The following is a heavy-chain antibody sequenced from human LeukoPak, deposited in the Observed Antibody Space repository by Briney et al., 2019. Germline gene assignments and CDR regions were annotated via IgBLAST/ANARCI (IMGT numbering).Heavy chain of an antibody. V-gene: IGHV3-21*01. J-gene: IGHJ1*01. CDR2: ISSSSSYI. Sequence: PGGSLRLSCAASEFTFNTYGMHWVRQAPGKGLEWVSSISSSSSYIYYADSVKGRFTISRDNAKNSLYLQMNSLRAEDTAVYYCARVGLDYDSSGYYYWAEYFQHWGQGTLVTVSS. CDR1: EFTFNTYG. D-gene: IGHD3-22*01. CDR3: ARVGLDYDSSGYYYWAEYFQH.